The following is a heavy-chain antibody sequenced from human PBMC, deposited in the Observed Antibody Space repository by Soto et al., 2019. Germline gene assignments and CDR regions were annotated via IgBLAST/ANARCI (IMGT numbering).Heavy chain of an antibody. V-gene: IGHV2-26*01. J-gene: IGHJ4*02. CDR2: IFSNDEK. CDR3: ARVDLGELSRIDY. CDR1: GFSLSNARMG. D-gene: IGHD3-16*02. Sequence: SGPTLVNPTETLTLTCTVSGFSLSNARMGVSWIRQPPGKALEWLAHIFSNDEKSYSTSLKSRLTISKDTSKSQVVLTMTNMDPVDTATYYCARVDLGELSRIDYWGQGTLVTVSS.